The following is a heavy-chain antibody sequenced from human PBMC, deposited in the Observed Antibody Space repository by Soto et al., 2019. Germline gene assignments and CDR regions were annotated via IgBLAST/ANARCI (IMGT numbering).Heavy chain of an antibody. V-gene: IGHV3-13*01. CDR2: IGTAGDT. D-gene: IGHD3-22*01. J-gene: IGHJ3*02. CDR1: GFTFSSYD. Sequence: EVQLVESGGGLVQRGGSLRLSCAASGFTFSSYDMYWVRQATGKGLEWVSAIGTAGDTYYPGSVKGRFTISRENAKNSLYLQMNSLRAGDTAVYYCARARPYDSSGYSDAFDILGQVTMVTFSS. CDR3: ARARPYDSSGYSDAFDI.